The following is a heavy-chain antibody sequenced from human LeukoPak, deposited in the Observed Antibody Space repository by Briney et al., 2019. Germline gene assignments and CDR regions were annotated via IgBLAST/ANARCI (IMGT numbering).Heavy chain of an antibody. J-gene: IGHJ4*02. Sequence: SETLSLTCTVSGGSISSYYWSWIRQPPGKGLEWIGYIYYSGSTNYNPSLKSRVTISVDTSKNQFSLKLSSVTAADTAVYYCARADPYDILTGYQFDYWGQGTLVTVPS. CDR1: GGSISSYY. D-gene: IGHD3-9*01. CDR3: ARADPYDILTGYQFDY. CDR2: IYYSGST. V-gene: IGHV4-59*01.